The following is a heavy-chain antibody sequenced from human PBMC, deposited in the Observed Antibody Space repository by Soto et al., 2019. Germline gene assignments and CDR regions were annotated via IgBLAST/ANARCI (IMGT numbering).Heavy chain of an antibody. D-gene: IGHD5-18*01. V-gene: IGHV4-59*01. J-gene: IGHJ5*02. CDR1: GGSISRDY. CDR3: ARAPRGYSYGYNWFDP. Sequence: PGTLSLTCTVSGGSISRDYWGWIRQPPGKGLEWIGYIYYSGSTNYNPSLKSRVTISVDTSKNQFSLKLSSVTAADTAVYYCARAPRGYSYGYNWFDPWGQGTLVTVSS. CDR2: IYYSGST.